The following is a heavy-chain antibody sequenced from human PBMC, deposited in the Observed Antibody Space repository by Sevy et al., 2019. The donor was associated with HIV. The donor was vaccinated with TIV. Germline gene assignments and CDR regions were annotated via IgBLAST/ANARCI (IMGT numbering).Heavy chain of an antibody. Sequence: GGSLRLSCAASGITFSRYWMSWVRQAPGKGLEWVANIKQDGSEKYYVDSVKGRFTISRDNAKNSLYLQMNSLRGEDTAVYYCARGRSRADAFDIWGQGTLVTVSS. J-gene: IGHJ3*02. CDR3: ARGRSRADAFDI. CDR2: IKQDGSEK. CDR1: GITFSRYW. D-gene: IGHD3-10*01. V-gene: IGHV3-7*01.